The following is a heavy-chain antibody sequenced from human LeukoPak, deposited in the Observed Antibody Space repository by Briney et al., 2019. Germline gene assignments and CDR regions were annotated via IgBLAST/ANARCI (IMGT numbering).Heavy chain of an antibody. V-gene: IGHV1-2*02. J-gene: IGHJ4*02. CDR3: ATQRGSYLWGTDFDY. D-gene: IGHD3-16*01. Sequence: ASVRVSCKASGYTFTGYYTHWVRQAPGQGLEWMGWINPNSGDTKYAQKFQGRVTMTRDTSISTAYMELSRLRSDDTAVYYCATQRGSYLWGTDFDYWGQGTLVTVSS. CDR2: INPNSGDT. CDR1: GYTFTGYY.